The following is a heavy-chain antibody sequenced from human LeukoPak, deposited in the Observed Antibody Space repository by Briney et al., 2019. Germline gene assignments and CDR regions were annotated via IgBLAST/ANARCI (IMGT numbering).Heavy chain of an antibody. CDR1: GFAFRNFP. CDR3: VTGRTVVVDGLHV. V-gene: IGHV3-64D*09. D-gene: IGHD2-15*01. Sequence: RPGGSLRLSCSASGFAFRNFPLHWVRQAPGKGLQYVSAITNNGGGTYYADSVRDRFTISRDNPKNTVYLQMSRLRPEDTAVYYCVTGRTVVVDGLHVWGQGTVVTVSS. J-gene: IGHJ3*01. CDR2: ITNNGGGT.